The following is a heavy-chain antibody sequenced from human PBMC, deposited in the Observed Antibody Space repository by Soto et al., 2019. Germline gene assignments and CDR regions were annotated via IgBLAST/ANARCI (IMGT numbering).Heavy chain of an antibody. D-gene: IGHD4-17*01. Sequence: SQTLSLTCTVAGGSSSTNYWSWIRQPPGKGLEWIGYIYSSGSTNYNPSLESRVIISVDTSKNQFSLNLSSVTATDTAIYYCARRKGGDYGHYFDYWGQGTLVNVSS. CDR1: GGSSSTNY. V-gene: IGHV4-4*09. CDR2: IYSSGST. J-gene: IGHJ4*02. CDR3: ARRKGGDYGHYFDY.